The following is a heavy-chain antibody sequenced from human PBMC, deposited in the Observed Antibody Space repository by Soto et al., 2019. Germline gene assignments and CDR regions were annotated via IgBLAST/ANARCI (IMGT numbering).Heavy chain of an antibody. CDR3: ARDRRVLRFLEWLNKNWFDP. CDR2: IYHSGST. V-gene: IGHV4-38-2*02. Sequence: SETLSLTCAVSGYSISSGYYWGWIRQPPGKGLEWIGSIYHSGSTYYNPSLKSRVTISVDTSKNQFSLKLSSVTAADTAVYYCARDRRVLRFLEWLNKNWFDPWGQGTLVTVYS. CDR1: GYSISSGYY. D-gene: IGHD3-3*01. J-gene: IGHJ5*02.